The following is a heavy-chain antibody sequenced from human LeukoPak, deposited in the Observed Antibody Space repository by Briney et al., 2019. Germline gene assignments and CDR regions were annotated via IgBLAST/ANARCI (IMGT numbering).Heavy chain of an antibody. D-gene: IGHD3-22*01. CDR1: GGSISSDY. CDR3: ARLSGYSSGHYYSDY. CDR2: IYYRGST. J-gene: IGHJ4*02. V-gene: IGHV4-59*01. Sequence: SETLSLTCTVSGGSISSDYWSWIRQPPGKGLEWIGYIYYRGSTNYNPSLKSRVTISVDTSKNQFSLKLSSVTAADTAVYYCARLSGYSSGHYYSDYWGQGTLVTVSS.